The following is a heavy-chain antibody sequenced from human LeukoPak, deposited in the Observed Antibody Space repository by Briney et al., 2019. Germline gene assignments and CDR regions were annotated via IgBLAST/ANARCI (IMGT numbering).Heavy chain of an antibody. CDR2: IRYDGSNK. V-gene: IGHV3-30*02. CDR1: GFTFSSHG. Sequence: GGSLRLSCAASGFTFSSHGMHWVRQAPGKGLEWVAFIRYDGSNKYYADSVKGRFTISRDNSKSTLYLQMNSLKAEDTAVYYCAKRITMIVVGDDAFDIWGQGTMVTVSS. D-gene: IGHD3-22*01. CDR3: AKRITMIVVGDDAFDI. J-gene: IGHJ3*02.